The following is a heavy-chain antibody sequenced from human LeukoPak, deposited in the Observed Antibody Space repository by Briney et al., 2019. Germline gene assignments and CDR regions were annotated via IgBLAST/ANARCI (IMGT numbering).Heavy chain of an antibody. D-gene: IGHD3-10*01. Sequence: PGGSLRLSCEASGFIFSSYWMSWVRQAPGKGLEWVANINQDGSEKYYVDSVKGRFTISRDNAKNSLYLQMNSLRAEDTAVYYCARLWFGSFDYWGQGTLVTVSS. J-gene: IGHJ4*02. CDR3: ARLWFGSFDY. CDR1: GFIFSSYW. V-gene: IGHV3-7*03. CDR2: INQDGSEK.